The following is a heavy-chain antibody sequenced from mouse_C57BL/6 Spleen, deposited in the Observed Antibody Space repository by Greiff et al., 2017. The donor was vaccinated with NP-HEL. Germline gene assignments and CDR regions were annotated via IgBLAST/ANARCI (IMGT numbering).Heavy chain of an antibody. J-gene: IGHJ4*01. D-gene: IGHD1-1*01. CDR1: GYTFTNYW. Sequence: QVQLKESGAELVRPGTSVKMSCKASGYTFTNYWIGWAKQRPGHGLEWIGDIYPGGGYTNYNEKFKGKATLTADKSSSTAYMQFSSLTSEDSAIYYCARSGYYGSSYGLGAMDYWGQGTSVTVSS. V-gene: IGHV1-63*01. CDR2: IYPGGGYT. CDR3: ARSGYYGSSYGLGAMDY.